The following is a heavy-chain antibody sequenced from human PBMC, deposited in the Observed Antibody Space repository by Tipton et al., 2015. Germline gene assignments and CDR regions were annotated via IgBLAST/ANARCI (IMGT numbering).Heavy chain of an antibody. CDR2: IYPGDSET. CDR1: GYIFTSFW. J-gene: IGHJ4*02. V-gene: IGHV5-51*01. CDR3: VRRARRVGSHSYPYYFDY. Sequence: QSGPEVKKPGESLKISCKGSGYIFTSFWIGWVRQMPGKGLEWMGTIYPGDSETRYNPSFQGQVTISADKSITTAYLQRRSLKASDPAMYYCVRRARRVGSHSYPYYFDYWGQGTLVPVSS. D-gene: IGHD1-26*01.